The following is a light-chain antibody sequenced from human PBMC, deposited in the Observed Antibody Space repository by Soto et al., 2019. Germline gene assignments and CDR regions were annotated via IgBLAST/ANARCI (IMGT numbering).Light chain of an antibody. J-gene: IGLJ2*01. CDR3: SSYGGINNFVV. CDR2: DVN. V-gene: IGLV2-8*01. Sequence: QSALTQPPSASGSPGQSVTISCTGTSSDVGGYNYVSWYQQHPGKAPKLMIYDVNKRPSGVPDRFAGSKSGNTASLTVSGLQAEDEADYYCSSYGGINNFVVFGGGTKLTVL. CDR1: SSDVGGYNY.